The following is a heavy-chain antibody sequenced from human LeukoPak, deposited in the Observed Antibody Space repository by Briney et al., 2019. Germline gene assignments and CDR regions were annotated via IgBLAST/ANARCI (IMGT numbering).Heavy chain of an antibody. CDR3: ARDRAVTTDFDY. J-gene: IGHJ4*02. D-gene: IGHD4-17*01. CDR2: MNPNSGNT. V-gene: IGHV1-8*01. Sequence: PKASVKVSCKASGYTFTSYDINGVRQATGQGVEWMGWMNPNSGNTGYAQKFQGRVTMTRNTSISTAYMELSSLSSEDTAVYYCARDRAVTTDFDYWGQGTLVTVSS. CDR1: GYTFTSYD.